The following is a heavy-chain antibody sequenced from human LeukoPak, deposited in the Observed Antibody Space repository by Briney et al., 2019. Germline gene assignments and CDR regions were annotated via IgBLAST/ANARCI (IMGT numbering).Heavy chain of an antibody. CDR2: IYPSGTT. J-gene: IGHJ6*03. V-gene: IGHV4-4*07. D-gene: IGHD2-2*01. CDR3: ARGDSSTSGAAYYYYYMDV. CDR1: GGSISSSY. Sequence: SETLSLTCIVSGGSISSSYWSWIRQPAGKGLEWIGRIYPSGTTNYNPSLKRRVTMSVDTSKNQFSLKVSSVTAADTAVYYCARGDSSTSGAAYYYYYMDVWGKGTTDTVS.